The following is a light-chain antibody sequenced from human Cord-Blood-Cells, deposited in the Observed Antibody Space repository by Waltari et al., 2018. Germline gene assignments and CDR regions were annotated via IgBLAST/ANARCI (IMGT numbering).Light chain of an antibody. Sequence: DIQMTQSPSSLSASVGDRVTITCQASQDISNYLNWYQQKPGKAPKLLIYAASNMETGVPSRFSGSGSGTDFTVAVSSLQPVDIATDYCLQYDKLPLTIGGGTKVEIK. J-gene: IGKJ4*01. V-gene: IGKV1-33*01. CDR3: LQYDKLPLT. CDR2: AAS. CDR1: QDISNY.